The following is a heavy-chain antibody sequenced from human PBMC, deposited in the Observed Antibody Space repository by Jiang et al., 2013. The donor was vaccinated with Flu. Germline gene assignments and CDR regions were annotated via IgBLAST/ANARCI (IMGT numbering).Heavy chain of an antibody. V-gene: IGHV4-39*02. CDR2: IYYSGST. D-gene: IGHD3-9*01. Sequence: LLKPSETLSLTCTVSGGSISSSSYYWGWIRQPPGKGLEWIGSIYYSGSTYYNPSLKSRVTISVDTSKNQFSLKLSSVTAADTAVYYCAREVLRYFSDWGQGTLVTVSS. CDR3: AREVLRYFSD. J-gene: IGHJ4*02. CDR1: GGSISSSSYY.